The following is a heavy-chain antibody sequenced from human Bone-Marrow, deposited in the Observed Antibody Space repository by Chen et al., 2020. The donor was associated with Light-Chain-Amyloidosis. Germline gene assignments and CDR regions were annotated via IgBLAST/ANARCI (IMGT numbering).Heavy chain of an antibody. CDR3: AKDIFATYDP. CDR1: GFTFDDYA. CDR2: ISGDGGST. V-gene: IGHV3-43*02. J-gene: IGHJ5*02. Sequence: EVQLVESGGGVVQPGGYLRLSCAASGFTFDDYARHWVRQAPGKGLEWVSLISGDGGSTYYADSVKGRFTISRDNSKNSRYLQMNSLRTEDTALYYCAKDIFATYDPWGQGTLVTVSS. D-gene: IGHD1-26*01.